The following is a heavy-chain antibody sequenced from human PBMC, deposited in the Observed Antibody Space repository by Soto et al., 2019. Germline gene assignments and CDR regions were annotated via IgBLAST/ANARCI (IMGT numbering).Heavy chain of an antibody. V-gene: IGHV4-34*01. CDR3: ARGDMKTTAPHNYYGSGSYYCGLDY. CDR2: INHSGST. J-gene: IGHJ4*02. Sequence: SETLSLTCAVYGGSFSGYYWSWIRQPPGKGLEWIGEINHSGSTNYNPSLKSRVTISVDTSKNQFSLKLSSVTAADTAVYYCARGDMKTTAPHNYYGSGSYYCGLDYWGQGTLVTVSS. D-gene: IGHD3-10*01. CDR1: GGSFSGYY.